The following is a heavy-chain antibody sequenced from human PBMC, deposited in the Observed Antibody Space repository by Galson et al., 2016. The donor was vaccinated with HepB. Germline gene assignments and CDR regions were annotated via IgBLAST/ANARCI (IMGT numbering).Heavy chain of an antibody. CDR1: GFTFSTYA. CDR3: AIDGDVPSDYYDSSGRGYFDY. V-gene: IGHV3-30*04. CDR2: ISYDGSHK. Sequence: SLRLSCAASGFTFSTYAIHWVRQAPGKGLEWVAVISYDGSHKYYEDSVKGRFTTSRDNTKDTLYLQMNSLRAEGTAVYYCAIDGDVPSDYYDSSGRGYFDYWGQGTLVTVSS. D-gene: IGHD3-22*01. J-gene: IGHJ4*02.